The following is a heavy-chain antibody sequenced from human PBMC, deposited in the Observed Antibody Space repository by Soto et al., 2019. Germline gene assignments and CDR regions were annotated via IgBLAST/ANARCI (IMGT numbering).Heavy chain of an antibody. D-gene: IGHD2-2*01. CDR1: GGSISSGGYY. CDR3: ARGICSSTSCYPGTVWFDP. CDR2: IYYSGST. J-gene: IGHJ5*02. Sequence: SETLSLTCTVSGGSISSGGYYWSWIRQHPGKGLEWIGYIYYSGSTYYNPSLKSRVTISVDTSKNQFSLKLSSVTAADTAVYYCARGICSSTSCYPGTVWFDPWGQGTLVTVSS. V-gene: IGHV4-31*03.